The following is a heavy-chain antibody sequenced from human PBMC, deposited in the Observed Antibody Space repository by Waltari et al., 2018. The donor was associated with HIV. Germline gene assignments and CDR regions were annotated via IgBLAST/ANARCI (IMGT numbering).Heavy chain of an antibody. CDR3: ARRQQLTD. Sequence: EVRLVESGGGLFQPGGSLRLSCAASGFTFSSSWMTWVRQAPGKGREWVANIKEDGSERHNVESVKGRFTISRDNTKNSLYLQRNSLRAEDTAVYYCARRQQLTDWGQGTLVTVSS. J-gene: IGHJ4*02. CDR1: GFTFSSSW. CDR2: IKEDGSER. V-gene: IGHV3-7*01. D-gene: IGHD6-13*01.